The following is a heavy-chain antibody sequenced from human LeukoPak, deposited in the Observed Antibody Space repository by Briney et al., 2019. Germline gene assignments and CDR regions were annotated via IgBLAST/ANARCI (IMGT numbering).Heavy chain of an antibody. Sequence: GGSLRLSCAASGFTFSSYAMSWVRQAPGKGLEWVSTISGSGGSTFYADSVKGRFTISRDNSKNTLFLQMNSLRAEDTAVYYCARGPGGSSSYFDYWGQGTLVTVSS. J-gene: IGHJ4*02. CDR2: ISGSGGST. CDR3: ARGPGGSSSYFDY. CDR1: GFTFSSYA. V-gene: IGHV3-23*01. D-gene: IGHD3-10*01.